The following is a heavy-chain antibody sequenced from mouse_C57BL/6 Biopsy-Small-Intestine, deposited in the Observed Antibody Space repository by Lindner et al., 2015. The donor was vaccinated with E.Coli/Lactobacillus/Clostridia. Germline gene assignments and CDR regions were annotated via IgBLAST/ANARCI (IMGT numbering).Heavy chain of an antibody. D-gene: IGHD2-5*01. CDR3: SRPTYYTNYAFSY. V-gene: IGHV5-6*01. Sequence: VQLQESGGDLVKPGGSLKLSCAASGFTFSTYGMSWVRQTSDKRLEWVATISSAGTYTYYPDNVEGRFTISRDNAKNTLYLQMSGLKSEDTAMYYCSRPTYYTNYAFSYWGQGTLVTVSA. CDR1: GFTFSTYG. CDR2: ISSAGTYT. J-gene: IGHJ3*01.